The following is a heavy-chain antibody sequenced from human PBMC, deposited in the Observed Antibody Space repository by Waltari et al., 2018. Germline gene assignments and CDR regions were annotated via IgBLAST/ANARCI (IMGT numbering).Heavy chain of an antibody. Sequence: QVQLVQSGAEVKTPGSSVTVSCKAAGGSCPPFGLHWLRPAPGQGLEWMGGIIPTFQKVAYAHEFQGRVSITADDYTGTAYMELTSLRFEDTAVYYCAAGTPLRFFVHWGQGTRVTVSS. CDR2: IIPTFQKV. CDR1: GGSCPPFG. V-gene: IGHV1-69*01. J-gene: IGHJ4*02. CDR3: AAGTPLRFFVH.